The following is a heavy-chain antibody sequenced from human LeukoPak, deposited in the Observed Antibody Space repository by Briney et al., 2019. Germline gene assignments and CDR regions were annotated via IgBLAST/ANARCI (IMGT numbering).Heavy chain of an antibody. D-gene: IGHD1-26*01. V-gene: IGHV1-2*04. J-gene: IGHJ3*02. CDR2: INPNSGGT. CDR1: GYTFTGYY. Sequence: GASVKVSCKASGYTFTGYYMHWVRQAPGQGLEWMGWINPNSGGTNYAQKFQGWVTMTRDTSISTAYMELSRLRSDDTAVYYCAREDSGSYVAFDIWGQGTMLTVSS. CDR3: AREDSGSYVAFDI.